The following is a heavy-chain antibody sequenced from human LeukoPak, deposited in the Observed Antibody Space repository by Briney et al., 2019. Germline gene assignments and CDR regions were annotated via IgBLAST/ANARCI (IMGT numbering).Heavy chain of an antibody. CDR3: ASTYSSSWYY. D-gene: IGHD6-13*01. J-gene: IGHJ4*02. CDR1: GFTFNNHN. V-gene: IGHV3-48*01. CDR2: ISGSGDAI. Sequence: GESLRLSCVASGFTFNNHNMDWVRQAPGKGLEWISYISGSGDAIFYADSVQGRFTISRDNAKNSVYLQMNSLRAEDTAVYYCASTYSSSWYYWGQVTLVNVS.